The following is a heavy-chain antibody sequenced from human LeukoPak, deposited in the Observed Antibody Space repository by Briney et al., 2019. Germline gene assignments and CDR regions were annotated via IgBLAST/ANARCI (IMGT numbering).Heavy chain of an antibody. Sequence: GESLKISCQGSGCSFTSYWINWVRQMPGKGLEWMGRIDPSDSYTNHSPSFQGHVTISADKSLSTAYLQWSSLKASDTAMYYCARHRPGGAGDYWGQGTLVTVSS. CDR2: IDPSDSYT. J-gene: IGHJ4*02. CDR1: GCSFTSYW. D-gene: IGHD6-6*01. V-gene: IGHV5-10-1*01. CDR3: ARHRPGGAGDY.